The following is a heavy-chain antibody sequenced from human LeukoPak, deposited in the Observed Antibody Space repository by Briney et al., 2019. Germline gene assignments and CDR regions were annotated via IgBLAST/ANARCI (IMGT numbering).Heavy chain of an antibody. CDR2: INHSGST. V-gene: IGHV4-34*01. Sequence: PSETLSLTCAVYGGSFCGYYWSWIRQPPGKGLEWIGEINHSGSTNYNPSLKSRVTISVDTSKNQFSLKLSSVTAADTAVYYCARSYGDYDLDYWGQGTLVTVSS. D-gene: IGHD4-17*01. CDR3: ARSYGDYDLDY. J-gene: IGHJ4*02. CDR1: GGSFCGYY.